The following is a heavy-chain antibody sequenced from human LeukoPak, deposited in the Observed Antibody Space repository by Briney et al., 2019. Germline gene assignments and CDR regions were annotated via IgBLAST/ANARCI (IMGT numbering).Heavy chain of an antibody. J-gene: IGHJ3*02. CDR3: ARFEDYGGKRDVFDI. Sequence: ASVKVSCKASGYTCTAYYINWVRQAPGQGLEWMGWINPHSGGAVYAQGFQGRVTMTRDTSISTAYMELSTLRSDDTAVYYCARFEDYGGKRDVFDIWGQGTMVTVSS. CDR2: INPHSGGA. CDR1: GYTCTAYY. D-gene: IGHD4-23*01. V-gene: IGHV1-2*02.